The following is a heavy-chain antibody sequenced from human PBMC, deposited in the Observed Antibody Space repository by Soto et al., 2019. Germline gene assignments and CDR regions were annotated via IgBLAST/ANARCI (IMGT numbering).Heavy chain of an antibody. J-gene: IGHJ3*02. Sequence: GESLKISCKGSGYSFTSYWIGWVRQMPGKGLEWMGIIYPGDSDTRYSPSFQGQVTISADKSISTAYLQWSSLKASDTAMYYCARPEDSSGYSGDAFDIWGQGTMVTVSS. D-gene: IGHD3-22*01. CDR2: IYPGDSDT. V-gene: IGHV5-51*01. CDR3: ARPEDSSGYSGDAFDI. CDR1: GYSFTSYW.